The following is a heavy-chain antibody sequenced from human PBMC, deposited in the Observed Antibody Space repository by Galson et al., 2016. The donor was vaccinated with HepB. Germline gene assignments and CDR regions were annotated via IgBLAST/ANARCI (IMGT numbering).Heavy chain of an antibody. V-gene: IGHV1-69*13. CDR1: GGSFSRLA. CDR2: IIPMFGTP. J-gene: IGHJ3*02. CDR3: ARERIHDDYSHYWDAFDI. Sequence: SVTVSCKASGGSFSRLAISWVRQAPGQGLEWMGGIIPMFGTPKYAQNVQGRVTITADDSTNTAYMDLSSLRSEDTAIYFGARERIHDDYSHYWDAFDIWGQGTMVTVSS. D-gene: IGHD4-11*01.